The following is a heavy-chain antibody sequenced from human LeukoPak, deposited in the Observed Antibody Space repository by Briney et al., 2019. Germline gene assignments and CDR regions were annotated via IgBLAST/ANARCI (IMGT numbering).Heavy chain of an antibody. Sequence: PSETLSVTCSVSGGSLSYYYWSWIRQPDGRGLEWIGRVAGSGSTNYDLSLRSRATMSVDKTKNQFSLTLTAVTAADTAVYYCVREGRTGDYEGYWGPGTLVTVSS. CDR2: VAGSGST. D-gene: IGHD4-17*01. CDR1: GGSLSYYY. J-gene: IGHJ4*02. CDR3: VREGRTGDYEGY. V-gene: IGHV4-4*07.